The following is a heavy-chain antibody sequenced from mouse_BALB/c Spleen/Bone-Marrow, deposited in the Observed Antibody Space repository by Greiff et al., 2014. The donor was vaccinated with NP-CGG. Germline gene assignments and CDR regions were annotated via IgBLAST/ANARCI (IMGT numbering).Heavy chain of an antibody. J-gene: IGHJ4*01. CDR1: GFNIKDTY. Sequence: EVQLVESGAELVKPGASVKLSCTAFGFNIKDTYIHWVKQRPEQGLEWIGRIDPANGNTKYDPKFQSKATITTDTSSNTAYLQLSSLTSEDTAVYYCAQGYDWAMDYWGQGTSVTVSS. CDR2: IDPANGNT. D-gene: IGHD2-14*01. V-gene: IGHV14-3*02. CDR3: AQGYDWAMDY.